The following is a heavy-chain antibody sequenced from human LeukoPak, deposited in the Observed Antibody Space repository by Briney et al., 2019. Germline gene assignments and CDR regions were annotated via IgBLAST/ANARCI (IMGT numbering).Heavy chain of an antibody. J-gene: IGHJ5*02. CDR3: AGYCSGGSCYSEPSWFDP. Sequence: GSLRLSCAASGFTFSSYGMHWVRQAPGKGLEWVAVISYDGSNKYYADSVKGRFTISRDSAKNSLYLQMNNLRAEDTAVYYCAGYCSGGSCYSEPSWFDPWGQGTLVTVSS. CDR1: GFTFSSYG. CDR2: ISYDGSNK. D-gene: IGHD2-15*01. V-gene: IGHV3-30*03.